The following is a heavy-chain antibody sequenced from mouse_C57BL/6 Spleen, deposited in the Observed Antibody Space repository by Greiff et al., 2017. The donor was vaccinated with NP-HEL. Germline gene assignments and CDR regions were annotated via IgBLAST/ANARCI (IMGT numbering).Heavy chain of an antibody. Sequence: QVQLQQPGAELVMPGASVKLSCTASGYTFTSYWMPWVKQRPGQGLEWIGEIDPSDSYTTYNQKFKGKSTLTVDKSSSTAYMQLSSLTSEDSAVYYCARTFYYGSSYLDYWGQGTTLTVSS. CDR3: ARTFYYGSSYLDY. J-gene: IGHJ2*01. CDR2: IDPSDSYT. V-gene: IGHV1-69*01. CDR1: GYTFTSYW. D-gene: IGHD1-1*01.